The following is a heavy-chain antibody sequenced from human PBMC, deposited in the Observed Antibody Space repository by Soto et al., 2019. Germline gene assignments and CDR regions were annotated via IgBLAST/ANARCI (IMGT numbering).Heavy chain of an antibody. CDR3: AKAVWESAVTGAFSD. J-gene: IGHJ4*02. Sequence: GGSLRLSCEASGFTFSSYAMSWVRQAPGKGLEWVSAISGSGGSTYYADSVKGRFTISRDNSKNTLYLQMNSLRAEDTAVYYCAKAVWESAVTGAFSDWGQGTLVTVSS. V-gene: IGHV3-23*01. CDR1: GFTFSSYA. D-gene: IGHD3-16*01. CDR2: ISGSGGST.